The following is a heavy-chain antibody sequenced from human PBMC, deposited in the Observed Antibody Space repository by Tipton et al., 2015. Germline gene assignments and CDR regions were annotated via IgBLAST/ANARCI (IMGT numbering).Heavy chain of an antibody. Sequence: GLVKPSETLSLTCAVSAYSISSDYYWGWIRQPPGKGLEWIGSISHSGNTYYNPSLKSRVTMSRDTSKNQFSLRLTSLTASDTAVYYCARGLLLWFGMSDYWGRGTLVTVSS. V-gene: IGHV4-38-2*01. CDR1: AYSISSDYY. CDR2: ISHSGNT. CDR3: ARGLLLWFGMSDY. D-gene: IGHD3-10*01. J-gene: IGHJ4*02.